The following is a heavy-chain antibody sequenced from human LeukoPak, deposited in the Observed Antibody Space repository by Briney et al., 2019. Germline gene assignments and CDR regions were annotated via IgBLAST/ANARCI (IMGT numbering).Heavy chain of an antibody. V-gene: IGHV3-23*01. CDR3: AKGTRPYYGSGSYYPDY. D-gene: IGHD3-10*01. Sequence: GGALRLSCAASGFTFSSYARSWVRQAPGKGREWVLAISGSGGSTYYADSVKGRFTISRDNSKSTLYVQMNSLRAEDTAVYYCAKGTRPYYGSGSYYPDYWGQGTLVTVSS. CDR1: GFTFSSYA. CDR2: ISGSGGST. J-gene: IGHJ4*02.